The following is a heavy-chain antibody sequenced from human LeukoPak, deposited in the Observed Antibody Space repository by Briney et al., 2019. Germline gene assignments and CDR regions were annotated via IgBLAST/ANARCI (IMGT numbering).Heavy chain of an antibody. CDR3: AKDIGNDYDILTGSLDY. Sequence: PGRSLRLSCAASGFTFDDYAMHWVRQAPGKGLEWVSGISWNSGSIGYADSVKGRFTISRDNAKNSLYLQMNSLRAEDTALYYCAKDIGNDYDILTGSLDYWGQGTLVTVSS. V-gene: IGHV3-9*01. CDR2: ISWNSGSI. CDR1: GFTFDDYA. D-gene: IGHD3-9*01. J-gene: IGHJ4*02.